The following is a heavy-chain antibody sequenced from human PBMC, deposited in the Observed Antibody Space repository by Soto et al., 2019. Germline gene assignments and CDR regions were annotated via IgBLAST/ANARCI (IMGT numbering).Heavy chain of an antibody. CDR2: IYYSGST. J-gene: IGHJ4*02. Sequence: SETLSLTCTVSGGSISSGDYYWSWIRQPPGKGLEWIGYIYYSGSTYYNPSLKSRVTISVDTSKNQFSLKLSSVTAADTAVYYCARAPAAYGAWFGDWGQGTLVTVSS. V-gene: IGHV4-30-4*01. CDR3: ARAPAAYGAWFGD. CDR1: GGSISSGDYY. D-gene: IGHD2-21*01.